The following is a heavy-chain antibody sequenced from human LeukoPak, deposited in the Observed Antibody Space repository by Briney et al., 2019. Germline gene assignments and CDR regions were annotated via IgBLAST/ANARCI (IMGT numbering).Heavy chain of an antibody. CDR3: AKTPQLVPYYFDS. CDR1: GFTFSSYA. J-gene: IGHJ4*02. CDR2: ISGSGGST. D-gene: IGHD6-13*01. Sequence: GGSLRLSCAASGFTFSSYAMSWVRQALGKGLEWVSGISGSGGSTYYADSVKGRFTISRDNSKNTLYLQMNTLRAEDTAVYYCAKTPQLVPYYFDSWGQGTLVTVSS. V-gene: IGHV3-23*01.